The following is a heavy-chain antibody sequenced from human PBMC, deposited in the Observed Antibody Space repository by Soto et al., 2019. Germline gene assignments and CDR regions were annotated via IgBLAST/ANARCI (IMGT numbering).Heavy chain of an antibody. D-gene: IGHD1-26*01. V-gene: IGHV3-23*01. CDR2: ISGSGGST. Sequence: EVQLLESGGGLVQPGGSLRLSCAASGFTFSSYAMRWVRQAPVKGLEWVSAISGSGGSTYYADSVKGRFTISRDNSKNPLYLQLNRLRAEDPAVYYCPRRRSGSCPDYWGQGTLVTVSS. CDR1: GFTFSSYA. CDR3: PRRRSGSCPDY. J-gene: IGHJ4*02.